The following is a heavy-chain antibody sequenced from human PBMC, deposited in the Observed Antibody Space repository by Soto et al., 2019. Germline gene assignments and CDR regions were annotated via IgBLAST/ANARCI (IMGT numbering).Heavy chain of an antibody. CDR1: GFTFSSYW. CDR3: ARMGREYYFDY. J-gene: IGHJ4*02. Sequence: EVQLVESGGGLVQPGGSPRLSCAASGFTFSSYWMSWVRQAPGKGLEWVANIKQDGSEKYYVDSVKGRFTISRDNAKNSLYLQMNSLRAEDTAVYYCARMGREYYFDYWGQGTLVTVSS. D-gene: IGHD1-26*01. V-gene: IGHV3-7*01. CDR2: IKQDGSEK.